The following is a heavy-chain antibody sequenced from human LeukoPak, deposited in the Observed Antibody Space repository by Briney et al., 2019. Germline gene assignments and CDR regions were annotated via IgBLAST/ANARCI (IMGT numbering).Heavy chain of an antibody. V-gene: IGHV3-7*01. CDR1: GFTFSSYA. J-gene: IGHJ5*02. CDR3: ARDLSGKQGFDP. CDR2: INQGGSEN. D-gene: IGHD2/OR15-2a*01. Sequence: GGSLRLSCAASGFTFSSYAMSWVRQPPGKGLEWLANINQGGSENNYLASVRGRFSISRDNAANSIYLQMNNLSAEDTAVYYCARDLSGKQGFDPWGQGTLVTVSS.